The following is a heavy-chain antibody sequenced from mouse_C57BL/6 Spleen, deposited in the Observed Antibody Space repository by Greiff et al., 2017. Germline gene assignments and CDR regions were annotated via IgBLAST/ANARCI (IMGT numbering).Heavy chain of an antibody. CDR2: ISSGGDYI. Sequence: EVMLVESGEGLVKPGGSLKLSCAASGFTFSSYAMSWVRQTPEKRLEWVAYISSGGDYIYYADTVKGRFTISRDNARNTLYLQMSSLESEDTAMYYCTRDLWYFDVWGTGTTVTVSS. V-gene: IGHV5-9-1*02. CDR3: TRDLWYFDV. J-gene: IGHJ1*03. CDR1: GFTFSSYA.